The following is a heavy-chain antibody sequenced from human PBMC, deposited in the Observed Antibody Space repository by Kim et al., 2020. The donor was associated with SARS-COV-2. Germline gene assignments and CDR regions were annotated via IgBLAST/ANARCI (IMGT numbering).Heavy chain of an antibody. D-gene: IGHD5-18*01. CDR1: GYTFTGHY. V-gene: IGHV1-2*04. Sequence: ASVKVSCKASGYTFTGHYIHWVRQAPGQGLEWMGWINPNSGGTNYAQKFQGWVTMTRDTSISTAYMELSRLKSDDTDVYYCARGTYGIQLWGGDFDYWGQGTLVTVSS. J-gene: IGHJ4*02. CDR2: INPNSGGT. CDR3: ARGTYGIQLWGGDFDY.